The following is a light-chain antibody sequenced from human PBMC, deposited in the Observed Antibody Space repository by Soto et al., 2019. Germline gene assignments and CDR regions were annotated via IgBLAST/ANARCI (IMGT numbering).Light chain of an antibody. CDR2: EVS. CDR1: NTNIGTYQA. V-gene: IGLV2-23*02. Sequence: QSALTQPSVSGSPGQSVTISCTGTNTNIGTYQAISWYQQHPGKAPKLILYEVSQRPSGVSDRFSGSKSGNTASLTISGLQAEDEADYHCCSYASSSTYVFGTGTKVTVL. CDR3: CSYASSSTYV. J-gene: IGLJ1*01.